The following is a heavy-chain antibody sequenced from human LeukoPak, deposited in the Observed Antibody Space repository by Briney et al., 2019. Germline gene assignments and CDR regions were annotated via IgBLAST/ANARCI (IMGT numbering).Heavy chain of an antibody. CDR1: GGSISSYY. J-gene: IGHJ4*02. D-gene: IGHD3-16*02. Sequence: SETLSLTCTVSGGSISSYYWSWIRQPPGKGLEWIGYIYYSGSTNYNPSLKSRVTISVDTSKNQFSLKLSSVTAADTAVYYCARADLSYYYFDYWGQGTLVTVSS. CDR2: IYYSGST. V-gene: IGHV4-59*01. CDR3: ARADLSYYYFDY.